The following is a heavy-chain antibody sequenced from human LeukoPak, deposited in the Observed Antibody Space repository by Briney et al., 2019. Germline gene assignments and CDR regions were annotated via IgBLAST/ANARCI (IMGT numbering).Heavy chain of an antibody. J-gene: IGHJ4*02. V-gene: IGHV3-7*03. CDR2: IKQDGSEK. CDR3: ARGTYYYGSGSPETGY. CDR1: GFTFSGYW. D-gene: IGHD3-10*01. Sequence: GGSLRLFCVASGFTFSGYWMSWVRQAPGKGLEWMANIKQDGSEKYYVDSVKGRFTISRDNAKNSLYLQMNSLRAEDTAVYYCARGTYYYGSGSPETGYWGQGTLVTVSS.